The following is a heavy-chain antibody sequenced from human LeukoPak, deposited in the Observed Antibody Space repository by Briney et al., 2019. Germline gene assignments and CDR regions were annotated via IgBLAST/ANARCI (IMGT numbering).Heavy chain of an antibody. D-gene: IGHD1-26*01. CDR3: SRGVMVGAAYFDY. CDR1: GFTFGDHG. J-gene: IGHJ4*02. V-gene: IGHV3-49*03. Sequence: GRSLRLSCTTSGFTFGDHGVSWFRQAPGKGPEWISFIKTKTYGGTTEYAASVKGRFTISRDDSTGIAYLQMDSLKPEDTAVYYCSRGVMVGAAYFDYWGQGTLVTVSS. CDR2: IKTKTYGGTT.